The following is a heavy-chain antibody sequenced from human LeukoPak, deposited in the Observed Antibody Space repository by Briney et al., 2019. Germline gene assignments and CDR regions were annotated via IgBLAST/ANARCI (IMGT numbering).Heavy chain of an antibody. CDR3: ATFWSGSMDV. D-gene: IGHD3-3*01. CDR1: GFTFSSYS. J-gene: IGHJ6*02. V-gene: IGHV3-21*01. CDR2: ISSSSRYI. Sequence: GGALRLSGAASGFTFSSYSMNWVRQAPGNGLEWVSSISSSSRYIYYADSVKGRFTISRDNAKNSLYLQMNSLRAEDTAVYYCATFWSGSMDVWGQGTTVTVSS.